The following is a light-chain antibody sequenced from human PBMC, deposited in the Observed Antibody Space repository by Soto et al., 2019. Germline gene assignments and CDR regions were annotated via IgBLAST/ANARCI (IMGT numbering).Light chain of an antibody. J-gene: IGKJ5*01. CDR3: QQNYCRTIK. CDR1: QTITTS. CDR2: AAS. V-gene: IGKV1-39*01. Sequence: PITYLTSSLSASVVDRVTIICRTSQTITTSLNWYRQKPGKAPDLLIYAASSLQSGIPSRFGGRGPGTDFTLTITGLQPEDFATYYCQQNYCRTIKFGQGGRPEI.